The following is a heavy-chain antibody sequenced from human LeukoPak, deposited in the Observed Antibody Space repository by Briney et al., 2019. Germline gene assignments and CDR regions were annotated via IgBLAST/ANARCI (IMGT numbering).Heavy chain of an antibody. Sequence: PGGSLRLSCVASGFSFDKFGTHWVRQAPGKGLEYVSSVSADESGKCYTKSVGGRFSISRDNSKNTMYLQLGNLRPDDMGIYYCASLDRSEIPWGPGTLVTVSS. CDR2: VSADESGK. J-gene: IGHJ5*02. D-gene: IGHD1-26*01. CDR1: GFSFDKFG. CDR3: ASLDRSEIP. V-gene: IGHV3-64*01.